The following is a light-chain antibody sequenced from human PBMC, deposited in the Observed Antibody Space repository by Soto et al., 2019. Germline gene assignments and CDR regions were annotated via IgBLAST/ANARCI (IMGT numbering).Light chain of an antibody. CDR1: SSDVGGYNY. J-gene: IGLJ1*01. CDR3: SSYTSSSTRV. Sequence: QSVLTQPASVSGSPGQSITVSCTGTSSDVGGYNYVSWYQQYPGKAPKLMIFDVSNRPSGISNRFSGSKSGNTASLTISGLQAEDEAEYYCSSYTSSSTRVFGTGTKLTVL. V-gene: IGLV2-14*03. CDR2: DVS.